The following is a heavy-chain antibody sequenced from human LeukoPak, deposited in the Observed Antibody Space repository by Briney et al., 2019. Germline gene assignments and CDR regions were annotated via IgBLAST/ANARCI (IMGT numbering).Heavy chain of an antibody. CDR2: IYYSGST. V-gene: IGHV4-59*01. Sequence: SETLSLTCTVSGGSINTYYWSWIRQPPGKGLEWIGYIYYSGSTNYNPSLKSRVTISVDTSKNQFSLKLSSVTAAETAVYYCARDARSSSHFDYWGQGTLVTVSS. CDR3: ARDARSSSHFDY. J-gene: IGHJ4*02. D-gene: IGHD6-6*01. CDR1: GGSINTYY.